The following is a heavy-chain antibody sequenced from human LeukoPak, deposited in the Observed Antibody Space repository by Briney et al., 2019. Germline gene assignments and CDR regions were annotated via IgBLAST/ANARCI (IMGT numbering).Heavy chain of an antibody. Sequence: GRSLRLSCAASGFTFSSYGMHWVRQAPGKGLEWVAVTSYDGSNKYYADSVKGRFTISRDNSKNTLYLQMNSLRAEDTAVYYCAVLCLWNYSYYYGMDVWGQGTTVTVSS. CDR3: AVLCLWNYSYYYGMDV. V-gene: IGHV3-30*03. D-gene: IGHD1-1*01. J-gene: IGHJ6*02. CDR1: GFTFSSYG. CDR2: TSYDGSNK.